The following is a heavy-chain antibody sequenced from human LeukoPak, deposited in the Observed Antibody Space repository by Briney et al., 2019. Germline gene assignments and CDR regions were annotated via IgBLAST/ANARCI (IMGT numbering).Heavy chain of an antibody. CDR1: GGSISSYY. CDR3: ARGAKNSGCPLRVHWFDP. J-gene: IGHJ5*02. V-gene: IGHV4-4*07. Sequence: SETLSLTCTVSGGSISSYYWSWIRQPAGKGLEWIGRIYTSGSTNYNPSLKSRVTMSVDTSKNQFSLKLSSVTAADTAVYYCARGAKNSGCPLRVHWFDPWGQGTLVTVSS. CDR2: IYTSGST. D-gene: IGHD3-22*01.